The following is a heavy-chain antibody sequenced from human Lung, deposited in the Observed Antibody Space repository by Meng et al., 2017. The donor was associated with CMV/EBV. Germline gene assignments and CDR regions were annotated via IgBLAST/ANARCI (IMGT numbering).Heavy chain of an antibody. CDR3: ATTSSGWFNYFDS. V-gene: IGHV4-39*01. CDR1: GGSISSSSHY. CDR2: TYYNGGT. J-gene: IGHJ4*02. Sequence: GSLRLSCTVSGGSISSSSHYWGWIRQPPGKGLEWIATTYYNGGTSYNPSLKSRVTISLDTSKNQFSLKLNSVTAADTAVYYCATTSSGWFNYFDSWGQGTLVTGSS. D-gene: IGHD6-19*01.